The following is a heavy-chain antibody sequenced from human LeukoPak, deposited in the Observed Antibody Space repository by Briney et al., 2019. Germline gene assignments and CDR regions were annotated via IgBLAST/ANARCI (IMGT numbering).Heavy chain of an antibody. CDR1: GGSFSGYY. J-gene: IGHJ6*03. Sequence: SETLSLTCAVYGGSFSGYYWSWIRQPPGKGLEWIGEINHSGSTNYNPSLKSRVTISFDKSKNQFSLKLKSVTAADTAVYYCARVEEGYGSGRRENYYYYYMDVWGKGTTVTISS. CDR2: INHSGST. V-gene: IGHV4-34*01. CDR3: ARVEEGYGSGRRENYYYYYMDV. D-gene: IGHD3-10*01.